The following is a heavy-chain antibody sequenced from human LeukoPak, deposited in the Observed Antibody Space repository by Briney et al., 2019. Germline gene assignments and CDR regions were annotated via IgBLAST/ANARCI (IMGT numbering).Heavy chain of an antibody. V-gene: IGHV4-39*07. CDR2: IYYSGST. CDR3: ARDRGYYGSGSQKGFDY. D-gene: IGHD3-10*01. CDR1: GGSISSSSYY. Sequence: SETLSLTCTVSGGSISSSSYYWGWIRQPPGKGLEWIGSIYYSGSTYYNPSLKSRVTISVDTSKNQFSLKLSSVTAADTAVYYCARDRGYYGSGSQKGFDYWGQGTLVTVSS. J-gene: IGHJ4*02.